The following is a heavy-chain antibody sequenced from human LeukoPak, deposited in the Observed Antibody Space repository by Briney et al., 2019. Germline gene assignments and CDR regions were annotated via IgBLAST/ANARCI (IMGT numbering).Heavy chain of an antibody. CDR2: ISYDGSNK. Sequence: GGSLRLSCAASGFTFSSYGMSWVRQAPGKGLEWVAVISYDGSNKYYADSVKGRFTISRDNSKNTLYLQMNSLRAEDTAVYYCARSSSWFDADAFDIWGQGTMVTVSS. J-gene: IGHJ3*02. CDR3: ARSSSWFDADAFDI. V-gene: IGHV3-30*03. D-gene: IGHD6-13*01. CDR1: GFTFSSYG.